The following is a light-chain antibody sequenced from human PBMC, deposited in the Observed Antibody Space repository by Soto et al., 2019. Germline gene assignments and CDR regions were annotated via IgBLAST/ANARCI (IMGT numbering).Light chain of an antibody. CDR3: QQYYDWPIT. CDR2: DAS. Sequence: EIVLTQSPGTLSLSPGERATLSCRASQSISSSLAWYQQKPGQAPRLLIYDASTRATGIPAGFSGSGSGTEFTLTISSLQSEDFAVYYCQQYYDWPITFGQGTRLEIK. V-gene: IGKV3-15*01. J-gene: IGKJ5*01. CDR1: QSISSS.